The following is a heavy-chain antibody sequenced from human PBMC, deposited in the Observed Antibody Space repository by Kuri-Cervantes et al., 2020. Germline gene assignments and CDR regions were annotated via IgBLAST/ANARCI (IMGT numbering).Heavy chain of an antibody. CDR3: ARDLSADY. J-gene: IGHJ4*02. CDR1: GYTFTSYD. Sequence: ASVKVSCKASGYTFTSYDINWVRQATGQGLEWMGWISAYNGNANYAQRLQGRVTMTTDTSTSTAYMELRSLRSDDTAVYYCARDLSADYWGQGTLVTSPQ. V-gene: IGHV1-18*01. CDR2: ISAYNGNA.